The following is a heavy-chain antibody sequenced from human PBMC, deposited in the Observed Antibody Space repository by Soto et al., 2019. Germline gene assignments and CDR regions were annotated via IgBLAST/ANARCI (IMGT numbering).Heavy chain of an antibody. CDR3: SPDSSGGEIDC. D-gene: IGHD6-19*01. Sequence: VQVLESGGGLVQPGGSLRISCAASGFTFRVYAMIWVRQAPGKGLEWVSTIDYSGASTRYADSVRGRFTISRDNSKNTLYLQMNSLTAEDTAVYYCSPDSSGGEIDCWGQGTLVTVSS. CDR2: IDYSGAST. V-gene: IGHV3-23*01. J-gene: IGHJ4*02. CDR1: GFTFRVYA.